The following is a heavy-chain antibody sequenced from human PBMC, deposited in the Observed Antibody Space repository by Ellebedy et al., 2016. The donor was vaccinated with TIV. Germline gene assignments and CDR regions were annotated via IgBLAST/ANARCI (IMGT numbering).Heavy chain of an antibody. V-gene: IGHV3-21*01. J-gene: IGHJ6*02. CDR3: AAAHYYFYGKDV. Sequence: GESLKISCTASGFIFSAYTLNWVRQAPGKGLEWVSSISTTSGNIYYADSVKVRFTVSRDNRKSSLYLQMNSLRAEDAAVYYCAAAHYYFYGKDVWGQGTRVTVSS. CDR2: ISTTSGNI. CDR1: GFIFSAYT. D-gene: IGHD2-15*01.